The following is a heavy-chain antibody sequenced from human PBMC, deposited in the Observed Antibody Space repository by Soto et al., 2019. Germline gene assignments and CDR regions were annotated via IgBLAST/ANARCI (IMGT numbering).Heavy chain of an antibody. D-gene: IGHD4-4*01. CDR1: GYTFTSYG. V-gene: IGHV1-3*01. J-gene: IGHJ5*02. CDR2: INAANGDT. CDR3: GRRHVSVTGIDWFDP. Sequence: ASVKVSCQASGYTFTSYGIHWVRQAPGQRLEWMGWINAANGDTKYSPKFQGRVTITRDTSASTANMELSSLRSEDTAVYYCGRRHVSVTGIDWFDPWGQGTLVTVSS.